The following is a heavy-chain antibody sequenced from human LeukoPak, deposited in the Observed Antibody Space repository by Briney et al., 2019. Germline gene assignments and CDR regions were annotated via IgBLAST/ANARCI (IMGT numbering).Heavy chain of an antibody. J-gene: IGHJ4*02. CDR2: INHSGST. V-gene: IGHV4-34*01. CDR3: ARHSSLEGIAVAGTGY. CDR1: GGSFSGYY. Sequence: SETLSLTCTVYGGSFSGYYWSWIRQPPGKGLEWIGEINHSGSTNYNPSLKSRVTISVDTSKNQFSLKLSSVTAADTAVYYCARHSSLEGIAVAGTGYWGQGALVTVSS. D-gene: IGHD6-19*01.